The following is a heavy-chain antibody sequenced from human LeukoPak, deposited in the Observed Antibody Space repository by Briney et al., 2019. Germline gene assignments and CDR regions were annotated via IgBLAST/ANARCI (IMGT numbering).Heavy chain of an antibody. Sequence: GGSLRLSCAASGFTFSSYSMNWVRQAPGKGLEWVSSISSRSSYIYYADSVKGRFTISRDNAKNSLYLQMNSLRAEDTAVYYCARAGPIFGVVTVLGAFDIWGQGTMVTVSS. J-gene: IGHJ3*02. V-gene: IGHV3-21*01. CDR3: ARAGPIFGVVTVLGAFDI. D-gene: IGHD3-3*01. CDR1: GFTFSSYS. CDR2: ISSRSSYI.